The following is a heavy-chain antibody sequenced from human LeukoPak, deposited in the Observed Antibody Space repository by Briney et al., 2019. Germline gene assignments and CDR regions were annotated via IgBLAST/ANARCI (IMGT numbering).Heavy chain of an antibody. Sequence: GGSLRLSCAASGFTFSSYWMYWVRQAPGKGLVWVSRINSDGKTTNYADPVKGRFTISRDNAKNTLYLQMNSLRAEDTAVYYCTRDITLTRGGRSDYWGQGTLVTVSA. J-gene: IGHJ4*02. CDR1: GFTFSSYW. CDR2: INSDGKTT. CDR3: TRDITLTRGGRSDY. V-gene: IGHV3-74*01. D-gene: IGHD3-10*01.